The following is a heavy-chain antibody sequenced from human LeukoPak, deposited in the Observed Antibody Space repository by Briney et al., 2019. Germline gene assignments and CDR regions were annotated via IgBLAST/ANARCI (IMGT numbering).Heavy chain of an antibody. D-gene: IGHD3-10*01. J-gene: IGHJ4*02. CDR3: AKDLSRFMVREVIIEHFDY. Sequence: GRSLRLSCAASGFTFSSNGMHWVRQAPGKGLEWVAVISYDGSNKYYADSVKGRFTISRDNSKNTLNLQMNSLRAEDTAVYYCAKDLSRFMVREVIIEHFDYWGQGTLVTVSS. CDR2: ISYDGSNK. CDR1: GFTFSSNG. V-gene: IGHV3-30*18.